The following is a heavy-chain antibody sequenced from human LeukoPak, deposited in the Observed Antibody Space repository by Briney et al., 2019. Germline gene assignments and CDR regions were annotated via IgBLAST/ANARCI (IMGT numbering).Heavy chain of an antibody. J-gene: IGHJ6*03. CDR3: ARDGYCSGGSCSNYYYYYYMDV. CDR2: ISAYNGNT. CDR1: GYTFTSNG. D-gene: IGHD2-15*01. V-gene: IGHV1-18*01. Sequence: AASVKVSCKASGYTFTSNGISWVRQAPGQGLEWMGWISAYNGNTNYEQKLQGRVTMTTDTSTSTAYMELRSLRSDDTAVYYCARDGYCSGGSCSNYYYYYYMDVWGKGTTVTVSS.